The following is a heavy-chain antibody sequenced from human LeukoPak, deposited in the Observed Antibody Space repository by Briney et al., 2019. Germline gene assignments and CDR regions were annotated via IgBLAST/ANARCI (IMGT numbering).Heavy chain of an antibody. D-gene: IGHD4-23*01. Sequence: PGRSLRLSCTASGFTFGDYAMSWVRQAPGKGLEWVGFIRSKAYGGTTEYAASVKGRFTISRDDSKSIAYLQMNSLKTEDTAVYYCTRDLGRYGGKFFAGSIDYWGQGTLVTVSS. CDR1: GFTFGDYA. V-gene: IGHV3-49*04. CDR2: IRSKAYGGTT. J-gene: IGHJ4*02. CDR3: TRDLGRYGGKFFAGSIDY.